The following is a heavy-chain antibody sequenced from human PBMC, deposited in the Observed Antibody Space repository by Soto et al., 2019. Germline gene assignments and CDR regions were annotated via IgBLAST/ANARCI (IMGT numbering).Heavy chain of an antibody. Sequence: QVQLQESGPGLVRPSQTPTLTCNVSGGSISSDHYHWTWIRQPPGKGLEWIGYIHYSGSVHYNPSLQSRVTMSVDTSKNLFSLKLSSVTAADTAVYFCVREDDGGDRDYYGLDVWGQGTTVTVSS. CDR1: GGSISSDHYH. CDR2: IHYSGSV. CDR3: VREDDGGDRDYYGLDV. D-gene: IGHD2-21*02. V-gene: IGHV4-30-4*01. J-gene: IGHJ6*02.